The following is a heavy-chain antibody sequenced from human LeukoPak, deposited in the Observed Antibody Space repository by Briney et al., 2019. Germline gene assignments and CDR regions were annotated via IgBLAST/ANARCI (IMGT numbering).Heavy chain of an antibody. D-gene: IGHD6-13*01. J-gene: IGHJ4*02. CDR2: TYYRSKWYN. Sequence: SQTLSLTCAISGDSVSSNSAAWNWIRHSPSRGLERLGSTYYRSKWYNDYAVSVKSRITINPDTSKNQFSLQLNSVTPEDTAVYYCARDQLGIAAAGHFDYWGQGTLVTVSS. V-gene: IGHV6-1*01. CDR1: GDSVSSNSAA. CDR3: ARDQLGIAAAGHFDY.